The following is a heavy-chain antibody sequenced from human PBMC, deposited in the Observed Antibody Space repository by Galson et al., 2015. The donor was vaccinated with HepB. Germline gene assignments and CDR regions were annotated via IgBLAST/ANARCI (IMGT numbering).Heavy chain of an antibody. J-gene: IGHJ4*02. CDR2: IKSKTDGGTT. Sequence: SLRLSCAASGFTFSNAWMSWVRQAPGKGLEWVGRIKSKTDGGTTDYAAPVKGRFTISRDDSKNTLYLQMNSLKTEDTAVYYCTTDRVSGSYPGRYWGQGTLVTVSS. V-gene: IGHV3-15*01. CDR3: TTDRVSGSYPGRY. D-gene: IGHD1-26*01. CDR1: GFTFSNAW.